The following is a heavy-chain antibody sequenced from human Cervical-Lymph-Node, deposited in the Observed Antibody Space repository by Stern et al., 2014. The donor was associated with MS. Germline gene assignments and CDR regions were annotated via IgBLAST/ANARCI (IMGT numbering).Heavy chain of an antibody. Sequence: QLVQSGAEVKKPGASVKISCKASEYTFTGYYIHWVRQAPGHGLEWMGWINPNSGDTNYAQKFQGWVTMTRDTSIGTAYLELSSLRSNDTAVYYCARSVRLVRSSTNGWLAPWGQGTLVTVSP. CDR3: ARSVRLVRSSTNGWLAP. J-gene: IGHJ5*02. D-gene: IGHD2-2*01. V-gene: IGHV1-2*04. CDR1: EYTFTGYY. CDR2: INPNSGDT.